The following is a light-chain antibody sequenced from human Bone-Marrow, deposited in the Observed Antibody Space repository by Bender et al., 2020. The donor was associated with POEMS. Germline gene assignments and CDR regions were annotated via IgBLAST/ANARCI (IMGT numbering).Light chain of an antibody. Sequence: QSALTQPPSASGSPGQSVTISCTGSSVGNYNYVSWYQQHPGKAPKLLIYEGNKRPSGVSNRFSASKSGNTASLTISGLQAEDEADYYCCSYAGSNTWVFGGGTKLTVL. V-gene: IGLV2-23*01. CDR3: CSYAGSNTWV. CDR1: SVGNYNY. CDR2: EGN. J-gene: IGLJ3*02.